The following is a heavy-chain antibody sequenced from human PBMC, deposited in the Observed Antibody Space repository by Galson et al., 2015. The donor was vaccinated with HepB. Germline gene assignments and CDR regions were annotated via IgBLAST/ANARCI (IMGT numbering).Heavy chain of an antibody. Sequence: SVKVSCKASGGTFSSYAISWVRQAPGQGLEWMGGIIPIFGAAKYAQKFQGRVTITADESTSTAYMELSSLRSDDTAVYYCAREGNSGYDYYYYMDVWGKGPRSPSP. D-gene: IGHD5-12*01. CDR3: AREGNSGYDYYYYMDV. J-gene: IGHJ6*03. V-gene: IGHV1-69*13. CDR1: GGTFSSYA. CDR2: IIPIFGAA.